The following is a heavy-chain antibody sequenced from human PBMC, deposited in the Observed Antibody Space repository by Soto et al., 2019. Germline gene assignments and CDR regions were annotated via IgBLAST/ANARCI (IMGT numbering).Heavy chain of an antibody. CDR2: INPATGAA. J-gene: IGHJ3*02. V-gene: IGHV1-2*02. CDR3: ARGGGVGVAGSAAFDM. CDR1: GYPVTAYY. Sequence: QLHLVQSGAVVKKPGASVTVSCSASGYPVTAYYMHWVRQAPGRGLEWMGGINPATGAAKYTQTLRGRVTMPRETSTSTVFMELSGLTSEDTAVFYCARGGGVGVAGSAAFDMWGQGTLVTVSS. D-gene: IGHD3-3*01.